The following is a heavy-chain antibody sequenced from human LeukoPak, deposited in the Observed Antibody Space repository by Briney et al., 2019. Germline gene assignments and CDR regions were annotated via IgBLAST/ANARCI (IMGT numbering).Heavy chain of an antibody. CDR3: ASFEVVPAAIHGGCFDP. CDR2: INPNSGGT. Sequence: ASVKVSCKASGYTFTGYYMHWVRQAPGQGLEWMGWINPNSGGTNYAQKFQGRVTMTRDTSISTAYMELSRLRSDDTAVYYCASFEVVPAAIHGGCFDPWGQGTLVTVSS. D-gene: IGHD2-2*02. CDR1: GYTFTGYY. V-gene: IGHV1-2*02. J-gene: IGHJ5*02.